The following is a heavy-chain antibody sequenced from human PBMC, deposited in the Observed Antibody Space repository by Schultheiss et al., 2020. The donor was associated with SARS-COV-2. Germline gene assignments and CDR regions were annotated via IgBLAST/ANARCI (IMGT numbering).Heavy chain of an antibody. CDR3: ARAVPAANTNQWLRSHTRNWFDP. V-gene: IGHV4-59*12. Sequence: SETLSLTCAVYGGSFSGYYWSWIRQPPGKGLEWIGYIYYSGSTSYNPSLQSRVTISVDTSKNQFSLKLSSVTAADTAVYYCARAVPAANTNQWLRSHTRNWFDPWGQGTLVTVSS. D-gene: IGHD2-2*01. CDR1: GGSFSGYY. J-gene: IGHJ5*02. CDR2: IYYSGST.